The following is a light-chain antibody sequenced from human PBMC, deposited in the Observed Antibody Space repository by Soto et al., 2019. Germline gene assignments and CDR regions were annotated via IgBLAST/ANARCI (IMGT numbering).Light chain of an antibody. CDR3: ASYAGNNNFVL. V-gene: IGLV2-8*01. J-gene: IGLJ2*01. Sequence: QSALAQPPSASGAPGQTVTISCTGTSSDVGAYDYVSWYQQHPGRAPKLVMSEVTERPSWVPERFSGSKSGNTASLTVSGLQAEDEADYYCASYAGNNNFVLFGGGTKLTVL. CDR2: EVT. CDR1: SSDVGAYDY.